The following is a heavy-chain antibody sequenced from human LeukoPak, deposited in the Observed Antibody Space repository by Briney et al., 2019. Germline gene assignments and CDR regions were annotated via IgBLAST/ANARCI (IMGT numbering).Heavy chain of an antibody. Sequence: GGSLRLSCAASGFTFSSYEMNWVRQPPGKGLEWVSYISSSGGTIYYADSEKGRFTTSRDNAKNSLYLQMNSLRAEDTAVYYCARDVMYSDYYFDYWGQGTLVTVSS. CDR2: ISSSGGTI. CDR1: GFTFSSYE. CDR3: ARDVMYSDYYFDY. V-gene: IGHV3-48*03. D-gene: IGHD3-16*01. J-gene: IGHJ4*02.